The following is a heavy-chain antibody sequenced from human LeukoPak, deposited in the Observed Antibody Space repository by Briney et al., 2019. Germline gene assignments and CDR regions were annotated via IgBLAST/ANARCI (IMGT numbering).Heavy chain of an antibody. Sequence: GEFLKISCKGSGYSFATYWIGWVRQMPGKGLEWMGIIYPGDSDTRYSPSFQGQVTISADKSISTAYLQWSSLKASDTAMYYCARHLKYFNGGHYFDYWGQGALVTVSS. D-gene: IGHD3-10*01. CDR2: IYPGDSDT. J-gene: IGHJ4*02. CDR3: ARHLKYFNGGHYFDY. V-gene: IGHV5-51*01. CDR1: GYSFATYW.